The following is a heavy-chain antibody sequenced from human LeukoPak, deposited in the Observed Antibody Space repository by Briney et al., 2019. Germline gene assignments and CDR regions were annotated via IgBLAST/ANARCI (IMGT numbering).Heavy chain of an antibody. Sequence: PGGSLRLSCAASGFTFSSYGMHWVRQAPGKGLEWVAVIWYDGSNKYYADSVKGRFTISRDNSKNTLYLQMNSLRAEDTAVYYCAKLPVAGTIRQIDYWGQGTLVTVSS. V-gene: IGHV3-33*06. CDR1: GFTFSSYG. J-gene: IGHJ4*02. D-gene: IGHD6-19*01. CDR3: AKLPVAGTIRQIDY. CDR2: IWYDGSNK.